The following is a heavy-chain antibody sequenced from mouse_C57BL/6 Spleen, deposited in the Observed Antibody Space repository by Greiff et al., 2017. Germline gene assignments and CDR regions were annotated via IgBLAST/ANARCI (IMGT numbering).Heavy chain of an antibody. CDR3: ARHEETGDYGRFAY. V-gene: IGHV1-62-2*01. D-gene: IGHD2-4*01. Sequence: VQLQQSGAELVKPGASVKLSCKASGYTFTEYTIHWVKQRSGQGLEWIGWFYPGSGSIKYNEKFKDKATLTADKSSSTAYMELSRLTSDDAAVYFWARHEETGDYGRFAYWGQGTLVTVSA. CDR1: GYTFTEYT. J-gene: IGHJ3*01. CDR2: FYPGSGSI.